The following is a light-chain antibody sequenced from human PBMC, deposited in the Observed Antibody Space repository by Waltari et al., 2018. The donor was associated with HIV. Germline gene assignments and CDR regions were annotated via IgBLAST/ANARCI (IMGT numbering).Light chain of an antibody. Sequence: QSVLTQPPSMSGAPGQRVTISCTGSGSNIGAGYDVHWYQPLPGTAPKLLIYDNTNRPSGVPDRFSASKSGASASLAITGLQAEDEADYYCQSYDSSLRTVFGGGTKVTVL. J-gene: IGLJ3*02. CDR2: DNT. CDR1: GSNIGAGYD. CDR3: QSYDSSLRTV. V-gene: IGLV1-40*03.